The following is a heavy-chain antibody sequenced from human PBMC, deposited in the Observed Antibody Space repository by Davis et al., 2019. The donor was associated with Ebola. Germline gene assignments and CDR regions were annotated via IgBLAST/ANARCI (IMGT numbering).Heavy chain of an antibody. CDR3: ARGTSSGWSDYFDY. D-gene: IGHD6-19*01. J-gene: IGHJ4*02. CDR2: INHSGST. CDR1: GGSFSGYY. Sequence: PSETLSLTCAVYGGSFSGYYWSWIRQPPGKGLEWIGEINHSGSTNYNPSLKSRVTISVDTSKNQFSLKLSSVTAADTAVYYCARGTSSGWSDYFDYWGQGTLVTVSS. V-gene: IGHV4-34*01.